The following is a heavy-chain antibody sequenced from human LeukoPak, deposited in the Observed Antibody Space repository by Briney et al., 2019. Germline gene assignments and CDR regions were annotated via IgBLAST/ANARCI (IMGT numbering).Heavy chain of an antibody. J-gene: IGHJ5*02. CDR1: GFTFSSYA. D-gene: IGHD3-10*01. Sequence: GGSLRLSCAASGFTFSSYAMSWVRKAPGKGLGWVSAGSVSGGSTYYADSVKGRFTIPRDNSKNTLYLQMNSLRAEDTAVYYCAKDSLYGSGSYSPWNWFDPWGQGTLVTVSS. V-gene: IGHV3-23*01. CDR2: GSVSGGST. CDR3: AKDSLYGSGSYSPWNWFDP.